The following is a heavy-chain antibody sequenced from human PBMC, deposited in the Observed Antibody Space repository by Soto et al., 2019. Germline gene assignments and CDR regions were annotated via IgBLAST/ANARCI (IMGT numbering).Heavy chain of an antibody. CDR3: ATDRVAFDR. D-gene: IGHD3-22*01. V-gene: IGHV1-2*02. J-gene: IGHJ3*02. CDR1: VDMLTSHY. CDR2: INPKSGGT. Sequence: SVKVACYSCVDMLTSHYIHEVRQAPGQGLEWMGWINPKSGGTKYAEKFQGRVSMTGDTSITTAYLELSSLTSDDKAVYYCATDRVAFDRWGQGTMVPVSS.